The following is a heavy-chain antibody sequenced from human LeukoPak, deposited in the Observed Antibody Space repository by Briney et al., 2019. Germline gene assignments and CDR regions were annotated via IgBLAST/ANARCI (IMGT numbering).Heavy chain of an antibody. CDR1: GGTFSSYA. V-gene: IGHV1-69*05. D-gene: IGHD3-22*01. CDR2: IIPIFGTA. CDR3: ARFANYYDSSGYGIYYFDY. Sequence: SVKVSCKASGGTFSSYAISWVRQAPGQGLEWMGGIIPIFGTANYAQKFQGRVTITTDESTSTAYMELSSLRSEDTAVYYCARFANYYDSSGYGIYYFDYWGQGTLVTVSS. J-gene: IGHJ4*02.